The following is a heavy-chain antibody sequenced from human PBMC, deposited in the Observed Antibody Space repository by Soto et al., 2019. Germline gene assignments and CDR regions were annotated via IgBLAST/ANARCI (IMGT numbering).Heavy chain of an antibody. CDR3: ARSIVVVTAIDY. Sequence: ASVKVSCKASGYTFTSYAMHWVRQAPGQRPEWMGWINAGNGNTKYSQKFQGRVTITRDTSASTAYMELSSLRSEDTAVYYCARSIVVVTAIDYWGQGTLVTVSS. D-gene: IGHD2-21*02. J-gene: IGHJ4*02. CDR1: GYTFTSYA. V-gene: IGHV1-3*01. CDR2: INAGNGNT.